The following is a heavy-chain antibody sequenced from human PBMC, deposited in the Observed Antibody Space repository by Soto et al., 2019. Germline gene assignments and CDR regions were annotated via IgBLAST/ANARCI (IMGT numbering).Heavy chain of an antibody. D-gene: IGHD3-16*02. V-gene: IGHV2-70*12. Sequence: GSCPTLVNPTQTLTLTCTFSGFSLSTSGMRVSWLRQPPGKALEWLALIDWDDDKYYSTSLKTRLTISKDTSKNQAVLTVTNMDPVDTATYFCARLSYRSLNFDYWGQGTMVTVYS. CDR3: ARLSYRSLNFDY. CDR1: GFSLSTSGMR. CDR2: IDWDDDK. J-gene: IGHJ4*02.